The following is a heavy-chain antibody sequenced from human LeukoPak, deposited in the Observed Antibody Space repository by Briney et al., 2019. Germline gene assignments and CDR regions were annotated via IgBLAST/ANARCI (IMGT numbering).Heavy chain of an antibody. D-gene: IGHD3-16*02. CDR3: AREGVRYYDYVWGSYRPKPFDY. Sequence: SETLSLTCAVYGGSFSGYYWSWIRQPPGKGLEWIGEINHSGSTNYNPSLKSRVTISVDTSKNQFSLKLSSVTAADTAVYYCAREGVRYYDYVWGSYRPKPFDYWGQGTLVTVSS. CDR2: INHSGST. J-gene: IGHJ4*02. CDR1: GGSFSGYY. V-gene: IGHV4-34*01.